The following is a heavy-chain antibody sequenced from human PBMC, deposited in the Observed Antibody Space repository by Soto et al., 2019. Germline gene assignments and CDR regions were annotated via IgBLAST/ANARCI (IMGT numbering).Heavy chain of an antibody. V-gene: IGHV1-8*01. Sequence: QVQLVQSGAEVKRPGASVKVSCKASGYTFTSYDINWVRQATGQGLEWMGWMNPNSGNTGYAQKFRGRVTMTRNTSISTAYMELSSLRSEDTAVYYCARERTGTTSMDVWGQGTTVTVSS. CDR3: ARERTGTTSMDV. CDR1: GYTFTSYD. D-gene: IGHD1-1*01. CDR2: MNPNSGNT. J-gene: IGHJ6*02.